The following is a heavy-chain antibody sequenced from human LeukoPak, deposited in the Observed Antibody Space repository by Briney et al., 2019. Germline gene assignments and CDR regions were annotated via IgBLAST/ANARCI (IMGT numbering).Heavy chain of an antibody. Sequence: KPSETLSLTCTVSGGSISSSSYYWGWIRQPPGKGLEWIGSIYYSGSTYYNPSLKSRVTISVDTSKNQFSLKLSSVTAADTAVYYCARLHDYKFDPWGQGTLVTVSS. J-gene: IGHJ5*02. CDR2: IYYSGST. CDR1: GGSISSSSYY. CDR3: ARLHDYKFDP. V-gene: IGHV4-39*07. D-gene: IGHD4-11*01.